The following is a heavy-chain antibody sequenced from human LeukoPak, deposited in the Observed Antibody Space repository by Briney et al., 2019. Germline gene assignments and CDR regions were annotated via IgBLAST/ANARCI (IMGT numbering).Heavy chain of an antibody. CDR2: VWHSGNT. CDR1: GYSISSGYY. CDR3: ARDGPLGTDAFGI. J-gene: IGHJ3*02. D-gene: IGHD7-27*01. V-gene: IGHV4-38-2*02. Sequence: PSETLSLTCTVSGYSISSGYYWGWIRQPPGKGLEWIGSVWHSGNTYYNASLKSRVTISVDTSKNQFSLKLSSVTAADTAVYYCARDGPLGTDAFGIWGQGTIVTVSS.